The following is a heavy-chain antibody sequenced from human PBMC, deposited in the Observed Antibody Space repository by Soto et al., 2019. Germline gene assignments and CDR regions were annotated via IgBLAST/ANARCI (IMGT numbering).Heavy chain of an antibody. CDR2: ISYDGSNK. J-gene: IGHJ4*02. CDR1: GFTFSSYG. CDR3: AKDPNLSGTSYFDY. V-gene: IGHV3-30*18. Sequence: QVQLVESGGGVVQPGRSLRLSCAASGFTFSSYGMHWVRQAPGKGLEWVAVISYDGSNKYYADSVEGRFTISRDNSKNTLHLQMNSLRAEDRAVYYCAKDPNLSGTSYFDYWGQGTLVTVSS. D-gene: IGHD1-1*01.